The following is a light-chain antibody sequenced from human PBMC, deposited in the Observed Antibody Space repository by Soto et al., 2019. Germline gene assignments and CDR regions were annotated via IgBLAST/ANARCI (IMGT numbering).Light chain of an antibody. CDR2: AAS. V-gene: IGKV1-39*01. Sequence: DIQMTQSPSSLSASVGDRVTITCRASQSISSYLNWYQQKPGKAPKLLIYAASSLQSGVPSRFSGSGSETDFTLTISSLQPEDFATYYCQQSYSTPRTFGTGTKVDIK. CDR1: QSISSY. CDR3: QQSYSTPRT. J-gene: IGKJ3*01.